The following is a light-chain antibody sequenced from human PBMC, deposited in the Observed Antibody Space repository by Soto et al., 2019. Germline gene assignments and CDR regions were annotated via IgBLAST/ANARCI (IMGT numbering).Light chain of an antibody. CDR1: SSDIGAGYD. CDR2: SNA. Sequence: QSVLTQPPSVSEAPGQRVTISCTGTSSDIGAGYDVHWYQQLPGAAPKLLIYSNAIRPSGVPDRFSASKSGTSASLAITGLRAEDEADYYCQSYDSSLTTYVFGTGTSSPS. J-gene: IGLJ1*01. V-gene: IGLV1-40*01. CDR3: QSYDSSLTTYV.